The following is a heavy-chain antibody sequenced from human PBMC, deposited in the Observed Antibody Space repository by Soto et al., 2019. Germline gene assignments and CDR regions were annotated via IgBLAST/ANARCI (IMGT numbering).Heavy chain of an antibody. Sequence: PGGSLRLSCAASGFTFKKYAMSWVLQAPGKGLEWVSTISGNGVSTYYADSVRGRFTISRDNSKNMLFLQVNRLRADDTAVYFCAIRPRQGAPGSQFDNWGQGALVTVSS. CDR2: ISGNGVST. J-gene: IGHJ4*02. D-gene: IGHD1-26*01. CDR3: AIRPRQGAPGSQFDN. CDR1: GFTFKKYA. V-gene: IGHV3-23*01.